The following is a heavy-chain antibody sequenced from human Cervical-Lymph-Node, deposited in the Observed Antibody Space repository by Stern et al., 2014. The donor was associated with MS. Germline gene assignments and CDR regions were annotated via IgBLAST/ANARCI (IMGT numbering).Heavy chain of an antibody. V-gene: IGHV3-15*01. Sequence: VQLVESGGGLVKPGGSLRLSCAASGFTFRNAWMTWIRQAPGKGLEWVGRIKSKTGGGTTDYAAPVKGRFTISRDDSKNTLYLQMNSLKTEDTAVYYCTTLDRSYPYYYYGMDVWGQGTTVTVSS. CDR3: TTLDRSYPYYYYGMDV. D-gene: IGHD1-26*01. J-gene: IGHJ6*02. CDR1: GFTFRNAW. CDR2: IKSKTGGGTT.